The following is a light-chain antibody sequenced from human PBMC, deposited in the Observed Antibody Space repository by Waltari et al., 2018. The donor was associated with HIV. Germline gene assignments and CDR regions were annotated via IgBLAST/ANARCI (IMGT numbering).Light chain of an antibody. J-gene: IGKJ1*01. CDR2: KAT. V-gene: IGKV1-5*03. CDR3: QQYNSYSQT. Sequence: DIQMTQSPSTLSASVGDRVTITCRASQSISDWLAWYQQKPGQAPKLLIFKATTLQSGVPSRFSGIGSGTEFTLTISSLQPDDFATYYCQQYNSYSQTFGQGTKVEIK. CDR1: QSISDW.